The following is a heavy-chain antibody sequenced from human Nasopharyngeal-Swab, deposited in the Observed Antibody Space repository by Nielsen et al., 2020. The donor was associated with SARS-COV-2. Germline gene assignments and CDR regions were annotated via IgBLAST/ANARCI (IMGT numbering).Heavy chain of an antibody. J-gene: IGHJ2*01. Sequence: GESLKISCAASGFTFSDYYMSWIRQAPGKGLEWVSYISSSSSYIYYADSVKGRFTISRDNAKNSLYLQMNSLRAEDTAVYYCARDIDSSGYSGYWYFDLWGRGTLVTVSS. V-gene: IGHV3-11*06. CDR2: ISSSSSYI. CDR3: ARDIDSSGYSGYWYFDL. D-gene: IGHD3-22*01. CDR1: GFTFSDYY.